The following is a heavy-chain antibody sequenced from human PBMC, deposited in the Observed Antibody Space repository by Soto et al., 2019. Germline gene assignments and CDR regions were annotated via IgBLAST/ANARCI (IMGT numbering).Heavy chain of an antibody. CDR3: MAKSYTLNVDY. CDR1: GVTISSSNW. Sequence: SETLSLTCAVSGVTISSSNWWSWVRQPPGKGLEWIGEIYHSGSTNYNPSLKSRVTISVDKSKNQFSLKLSSVTAADTAVYYCMAKSYTLNVDYWGRGTLVTVSS. V-gene: IGHV4-4*02. J-gene: IGHJ4*02. CDR2: IYHSGST. D-gene: IGHD3-16*01.